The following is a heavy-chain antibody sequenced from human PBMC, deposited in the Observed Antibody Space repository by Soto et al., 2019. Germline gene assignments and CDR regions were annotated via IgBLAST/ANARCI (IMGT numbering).Heavy chain of an antibody. CDR3: ASAPPHGGWYPL. CDR2: IYYSGST. CDR1: GGSISSGGYY. D-gene: IGHD6-19*01. J-gene: IGHJ4*02. Sequence: SETLSLTCTVSGGSISSGGYYWSWIRQHPGKGLEWIGYIYYSGSTYYNPSLKIRVTISVETSKNQFSLKLSSATAADTAVYYCASAPPHGGWYPLWGKGKLVTVSS. V-gene: IGHV4-31*03.